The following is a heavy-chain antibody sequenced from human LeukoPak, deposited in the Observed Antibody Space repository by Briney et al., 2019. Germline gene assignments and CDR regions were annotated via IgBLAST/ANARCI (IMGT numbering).Heavy chain of an antibody. CDR1: GFAFSVYG. J-gene: IGHJ4*02. D-gene: IGHD3-10*01. V-gene: IGHV3-30*18. Sequence: PGRSLRLSCTASGFAFSVYGMHWVRQAPGKGLEGVAVISNDGNKKYYADSVKGRFTISRDNSKSTLYLHMNSLRAEDTAVYYCAKGLPGAGQRGYFDYWGQGTLVTVSS. CDR3: AKGLPGAGQRGYFDY. CDR2: ISNDGNKK.